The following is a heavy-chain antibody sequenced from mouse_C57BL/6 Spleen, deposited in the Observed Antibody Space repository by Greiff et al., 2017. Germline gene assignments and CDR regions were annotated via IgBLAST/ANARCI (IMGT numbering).Heavy chain of an antibody. CDR2: ISSGGSYT. Sequence: EVMLVESGGDLVKPGGSLKLSCAASGFTFSSYGMSWFRQTPDKRLEWVATISSGGSYTYYPDSVKGRFTIYRDNAKNTLYLQMSSLKSEDTAMYYCARHGGDLYYFDYWGQGTTLTVSS. J-gene: IGHJ2*01. V-gene: IGHV5-6*01. CDR1: GFTFSSYG. D-gene: IGHD1-1*02. CDR3: ARHGGDLYYFDY.